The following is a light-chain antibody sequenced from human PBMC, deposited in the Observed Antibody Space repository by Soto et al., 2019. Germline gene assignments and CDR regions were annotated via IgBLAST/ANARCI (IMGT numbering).Light chain of an antibody. CDR3: CSYGGSSTSVV. V-gene: IGLV2-23*02. Sequence: QSALTQPASVSGSRGQSITLSCTGPRSDVGTYNLVSWYQQHPGKAPKLIIYEVNRRPSGVSYRFSGSKSGNTASPTISGLQAEDEADYFCCSYGGSSTSVVFGGGTKLTVL. J-gene: IGLJ2*01. CDR2: EVN. CDR1: RSDVGTYNL.